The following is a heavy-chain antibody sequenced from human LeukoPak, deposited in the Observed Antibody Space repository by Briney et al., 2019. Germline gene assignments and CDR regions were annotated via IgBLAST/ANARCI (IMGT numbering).Heavy chain of an antibody. D-gene: IGHD6-19*01. Sequence: ASVKVSCKASGYTFTGYYMHWVRQAPGQGLAWMGWINPNSGGTNYAQKFQGRVTMTRDTSISTAYMELSRLRSDDTAVYYCASGTYSSGWSSENYWGQGTLVTVSS. CDR2: INPNSGGT. J-gene: IGHJ4*02. CDR3: ASGTYSSGWSSENY. CDR1: GYTFTGYY. V-gene: IGHV1-2*02.